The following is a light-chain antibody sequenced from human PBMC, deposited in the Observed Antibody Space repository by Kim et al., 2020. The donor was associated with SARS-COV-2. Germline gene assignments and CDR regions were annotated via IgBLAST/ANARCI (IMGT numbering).Light chain of an antibody. CDR1: QNFNSN. CDR3: QQYNNWPLT. Sequence: VSLGKRATLSCRATQNFNSNLAWYQTKPGQAPRLLIYDASTRAIDIPARFSGSGSGTEFTLTITSLQSEDSAVYYCQQYNNWPLTFGQGTRLEIK. V-gene: IGKV3-15*01. J-gene: IGKJ5*01. CDR2: DAS.